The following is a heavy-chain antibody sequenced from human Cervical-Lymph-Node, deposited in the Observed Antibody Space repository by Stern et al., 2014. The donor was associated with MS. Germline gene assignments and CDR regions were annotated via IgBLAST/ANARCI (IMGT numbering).Heavy chain of an antibody. D-gene: IGHD6-19*01. Sequence: QVQLVQSGAEVKKPGASVKVSCKASGYTFTSYYMHWVRQAPRQGLEWMGIITPSGGSTSYAQKFQGRVTMTRDTSTSTVYMELRSLRSEDTAVYYCAREVAGHRLGMMDVWGQGTTVTVSS. J-gene: IGHJ6*02. V-gene: IGHV1-46*01. CDR3: AREVAGHRLGMMDV. CDR1: GYTFTSYY. CDR2: ITPSGGST.